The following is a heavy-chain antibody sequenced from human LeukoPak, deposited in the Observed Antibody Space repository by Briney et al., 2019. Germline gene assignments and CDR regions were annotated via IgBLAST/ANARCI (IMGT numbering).Heavy chain of an antibody. Sequence: PGGSLRLSCAAYGFTFNNFCMTWVRQAPGKGLEWVSSISGGGGSSAYYADSVKGRFTISGDNYKDTLYLQMTSLRAEDTAVYYCARVRCSAMGFSSNWFDPWGQGTLVTVSS. CDR2: ISGGGGSSA. D-gene: IGHD2-15*01. V-gene: IGHV3-23*01. CDR3: ARVRCSAMGFSSNWFDP. CDR1: GFTFNNFC. J-gene: IGHJ5*02.